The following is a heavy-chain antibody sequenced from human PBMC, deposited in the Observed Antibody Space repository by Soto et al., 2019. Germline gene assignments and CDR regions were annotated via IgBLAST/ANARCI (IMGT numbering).Heavy chain of an antibody. D-gene: IGHD3-3*01. CDR3: ASTIFGGNWFDP. CDR2: IYYSGST. V-gene: IGHV4-59*01. Sequence: SETLSLTCTVSGGSISSYYWSWIRQPPGKGLEWIGYIYYSGSTNYNPSLKSRVTISVDTSKDQFSLKLSSVTAADTAVYYCASTIFGGNWFDPWGQGTLVTVSS. CDR1: GGSISSYY. J-gene: IGHJ5*02.